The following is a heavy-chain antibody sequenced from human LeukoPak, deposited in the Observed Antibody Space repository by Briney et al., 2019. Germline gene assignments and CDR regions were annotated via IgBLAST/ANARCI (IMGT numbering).Heavy chain of an antibody. CDR3: AKDRSIGTYYTFDH. D-gene: IGHD1-26*01. CDR1: GFTFTNYA. Sequence: GGSVRLSCAASGFTFTNYAMTWVRQAPGKGLEWVSSISASGVMTYYADSVKGRFTVSRDNSKNSLYLQMSSLTAADTAVYYCAKDRSIGTYYTFDHWGQGTLVTVSS. V-gene: IGHV3-23*01. J-gene: IGHJ4*02. CDR2: ISASGVMT.